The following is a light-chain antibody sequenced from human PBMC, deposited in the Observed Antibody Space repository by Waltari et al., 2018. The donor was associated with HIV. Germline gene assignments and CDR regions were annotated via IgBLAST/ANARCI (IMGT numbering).Light chain of an antibody. Sequence: SYVLTQPPSVSVAPGQTARITCGGNNIGSKSVHWYQQKPGQAPVLVVYDDSDRPSGIPGGFSGSNSGNTATLTISRVEAGDEADYDCQVWDSSSDHTRVFGGGTKLTVL. CDR2: DDS. CDR3: QVWDSSSDHTRV. J-gene: IGLJ2*01. V-gene: IGLV3-21*02. CDR1: NIGSKS.